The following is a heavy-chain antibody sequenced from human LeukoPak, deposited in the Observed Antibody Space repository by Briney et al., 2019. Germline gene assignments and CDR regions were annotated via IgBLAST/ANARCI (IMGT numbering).Heavy chain of an antibody. CDR2: IYYSGST. Sequence: SETLSLTCTVSGGSISSGDYYWSWIRQLPGKGLEWIGYIYYSGSTYYNPSLKSRVTISVDTSKNQFSLKLSSVTAADTAVYYCARSYYYGSGSYYLYNWFDPWGQGTLVTVSS. CDR3: ARSYYYGSGSYYLYNWFDP. CDR1: GGSISSGDYY. J-gene: IGHJ5*02. D-gene: IGHD3-10*01. V-gene: IGHV4-30-4*01.